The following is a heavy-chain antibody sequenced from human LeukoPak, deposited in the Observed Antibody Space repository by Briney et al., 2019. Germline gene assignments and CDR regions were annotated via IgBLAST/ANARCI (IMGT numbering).Heavy chain of an antibody. CDR1: GGSISSGGYY. CDR2: IYHSGST. D-gene: IGHD6-6*01. J-gene: IGHJ4*02. Sequence: SQTLSLTCTVSGGSISSGGYYWSWIRQPPGKGLEWIGYIYHSGSTYYNPSLKSRVTISVDRSKNQFSLKLSSVTAADTAVYYCARELDPYSSSSGLGYWGQGTLVTVSS. CDR3: ARELDPYSSSSGLGY. V-gene: IGHV4-30-2*01.